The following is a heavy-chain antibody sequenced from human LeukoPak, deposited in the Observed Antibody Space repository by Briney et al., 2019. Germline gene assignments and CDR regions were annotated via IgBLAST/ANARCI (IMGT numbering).Heavy chain of an antibody. D-gene: IGHD3-3*01. CDR3: AKDGHYDFWSRTYFDY. V-gene: IGHV3-23*01. CDR1: GFTFSTYA. Sequence: GGSLRLSCVASGFTFSTYAMNWVRQAPGKGLEWVSVISFSGGNTNYADSVRGRFTMSRDNSKNTLYLQMNSLRAEDTAVYYCAKDGHYDFWSRTYFDYWGQGTLVTVSS. J-gene: IGHJ4*02. CDR2: ISFSGGNT.